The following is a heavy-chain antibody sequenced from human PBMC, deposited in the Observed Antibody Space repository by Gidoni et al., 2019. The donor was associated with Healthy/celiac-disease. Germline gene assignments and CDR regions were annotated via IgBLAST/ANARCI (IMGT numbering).Heavy chain of an antibody. CDR1: GFPFSNAW. J-gene: IGHJ4*02. V-gene: IGHV3-15*01. D-gene: IGHD2-2*01. CDR3: TTGKNQLLSDY. Sequence: EVQLVESGGGLVKPGGSLRLSCAASGFPFSNAWMSWVRQAPGKGLEWVGRIKSKTDGGTTDYAAPVKGRFTISRDDSKNTLYLQMNSLKTEDTAVYYCTTGKNQLLSDYWGQGTLVTVSS. CDR2: IKSKTDGGTT.